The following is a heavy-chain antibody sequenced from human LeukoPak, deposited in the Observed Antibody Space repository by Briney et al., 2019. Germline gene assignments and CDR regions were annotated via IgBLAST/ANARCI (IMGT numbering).Heavy chain of an antibody. CDR1: GGTFSSYA. CDR2: IIPIFGTA. V-gene: IGHV1-69*13. CDR3: AGARGNYYYGMDV. J-gene: IGHJ6*02. Sequence: ASVKVSCKASGGTFSSYAISWVRQAPGQGLEWMGGIIPIFGTANYAQKFQGRVTITADESTSTAYMELSSLRSDDTAVYYCAGARGNYYYGMDVWGQGTTVTVSS.